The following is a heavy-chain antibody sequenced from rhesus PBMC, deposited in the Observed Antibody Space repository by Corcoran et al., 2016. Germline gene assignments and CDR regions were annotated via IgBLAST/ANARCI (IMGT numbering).Heavy chain of an antibody. CDR3: ARCDSNRFDY. CDR1: GGSFSSYW. CDR2: INGNSGNT. V-gene: IGHV4-80*01. J-gene: IGHJ4*01. D-gene: IGHD4-23*01. Sequence: QVQLQESGPGLVKPSETLSLTCAVSGGSFSSYWWSWIRQPPGKGLEWIGEINGNSGNTNYNPPLKSRVTISTDASKNQFSLKLSSVTAADTAVYYCARCDSNRFDYWGQGVLVTVSS.